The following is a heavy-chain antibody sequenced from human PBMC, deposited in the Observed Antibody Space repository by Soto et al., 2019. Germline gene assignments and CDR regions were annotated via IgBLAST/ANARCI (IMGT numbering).Heavy chain of an antibody. CDR1: GYTLTELS. CDR3: ATALPPKTTRGLEWLFFDY. J-gene: IGHJ4*02. Sequence: ASVKVSCKVSGYTLTELSMHWVRQAPGKGLEWMGGFDPEDGETIYAQKFQGRVTMTEDTSTDTAYMELSSLRSEDTAVYYCATALPPKTTRGLEWLFFDYWGQGTLVTVSS. CDR2: FDPEDGET. D-gene: IGHD3-3*01. V-gene: IGHV1-24*01.